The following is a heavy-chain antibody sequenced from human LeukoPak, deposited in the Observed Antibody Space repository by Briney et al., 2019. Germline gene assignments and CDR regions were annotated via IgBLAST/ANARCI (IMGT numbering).Heavy chain of an antibody. J-gene: IGHJ4*02. CDR2: ISSSGSGGST. Sequence: GGSLRLSCAASGFTFSSYAMSWVRQAPGKGLEWVSGISSSGSGGSTYYADSVKGRFTISRDNSKNTLYLQMNSLRAEDTAVYYCAKARGLLEIDYWGQGTLVTVSS. D-gene: IGHD3-3*01. V-gene: IGHV3-23*01. CDR1: GFTFSSYA. CDR3: AKARGLLEIDY.